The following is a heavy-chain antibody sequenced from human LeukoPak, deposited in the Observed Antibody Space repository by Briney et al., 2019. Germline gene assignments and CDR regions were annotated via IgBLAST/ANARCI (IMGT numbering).Heavy chain of an antibody. CDR1: GYTFTSYA. Sequence: AASVKVSCKASGYTFTSYAMHWVRQAPGQRLEWMGWINAGNGNTKYSQKFQGRVTITRDTSASTAYMELSSLRSEDTAVYYCARGREYSYGLYYYYGMDVWGKGTTVTVSS. V-gene: IGHV1-3*01. CDR2: INAGNGNT. CDR3: ARGREYSYGLYYYYGMDV. J-gene: IGHJ6*04. D-gene: IGHD5-18*01.